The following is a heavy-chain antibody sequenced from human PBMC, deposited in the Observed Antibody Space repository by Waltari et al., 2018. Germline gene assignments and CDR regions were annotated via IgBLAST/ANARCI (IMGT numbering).Heavy chain of an antibody. CDR2: IDHNGNT. J-gene: IGHJ6*02. D-gene: IGHD1-26*01. Sequence: QVQLQESGPGLVKPSGTLSLTCAVSGGSISSSNWWTWVRQPPGKGLEWIGEIDHNGNTNYNPSLKSRVTMSVDKSKNQFSLKLRSVTAADTAIYYCARIILGATDDYSYAMDVWGRGITVTVSS. CDR3: ARIILGATDDYSYAMDV. V-gene: IGHV4-4*02. CDR1: GGSISSSNW.